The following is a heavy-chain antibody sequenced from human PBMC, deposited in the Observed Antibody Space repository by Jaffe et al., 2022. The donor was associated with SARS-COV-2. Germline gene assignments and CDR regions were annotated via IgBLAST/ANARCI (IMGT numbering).Heavy chain of an antibody. Sequence: QLQLQESGPGLVKPSETLSLTCTVSGGSISSSSYYWGWIRQPPGKGLEWIGSIYYSGSTYYNPSLKSRVTISVDTSKNQFSLKLSSVTAADTAVYYCARGSEYCSSTSCYTGEGYWGQGTLVTVSS. D-gene: IGHD2-2*02. J-gene: IGHJ4*02. V-gene: IGHV4-39*01. CDR1: GGSISSSSYY. CDR3: ARGSEYCSSTSCYTGEGY. CDR2: IYYSGST.